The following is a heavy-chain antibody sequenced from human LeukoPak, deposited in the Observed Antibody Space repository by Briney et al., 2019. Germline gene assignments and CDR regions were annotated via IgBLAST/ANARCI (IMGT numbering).Heavy chain of an antibody. CDR2: IYYSGSH. V-gene: IGHV4-59*08. CDR1: VGSISSYY. D-gene: IGHD6-6*01. Sequence: PSETLSLTCTVSVGSISSYYWSWIRQPPGKGLAWIGYIYYSGSHNYNPSLKSRVTISVDTSKNQFSLELSSVTAADTAVYYCARHGIAADFDYWGQGTLVTVSS. CDR3: ARHGIAADFDY. J-gene: IGHJ4*02.